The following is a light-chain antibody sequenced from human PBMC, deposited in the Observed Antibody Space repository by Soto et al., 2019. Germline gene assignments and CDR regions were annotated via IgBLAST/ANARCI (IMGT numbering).Light chain of an antibody. CDR1: SSDVGGYNY. J-gene: IGLJ1*01. Sequence: QSALTQPASVSGSPGQSITISCTGTSSDVGGYNYVSWYQQHPGKATKLMIYDVSNRPSGVSNRFSGSKSGNTASLTISGFQAEDEADYYCSSYTSSSTLYGFGTGTKVTVL. V-gene: IGLV2-14*01. CDR3: SSYTSSSTLYG. CDR2: DVS.